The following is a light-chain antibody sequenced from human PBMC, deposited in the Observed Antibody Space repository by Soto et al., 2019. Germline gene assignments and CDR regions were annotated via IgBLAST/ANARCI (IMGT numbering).Light chain of an antibody. CDR3: QQYYSYPPT. CDR2: ASS. V-gene: IGKV1-8*01. CDR1: QGISSY. J-gene: IGKJ2*01. Sequence: AIRMTQSPSSLSASTGDRVTITCRASQGISSYLAWYQQKPGKAPKLLIYASSTLHSGVPSRFSGSGSVTDFTLTISCLQSEDFATYYCQQYYSYPPTFGQGTKLEIK.